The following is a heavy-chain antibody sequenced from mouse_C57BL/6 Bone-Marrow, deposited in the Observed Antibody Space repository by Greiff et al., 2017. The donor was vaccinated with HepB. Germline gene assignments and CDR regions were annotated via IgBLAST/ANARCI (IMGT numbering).Heavy chain of an antibody. Sequence: QVQLQQPGAELVKPGASVKLSCKASGYTFTSYWMHWVKQRPGRGLEWIGRIDPNSGGTKYNEKFKSKATPTVDKPSSTAYMQLSSLTSEDSAVYYCARGRGNYYGSSYYFDYWGQGTTLTVSS. D-gene: IGHD1-1*01. CDR2: IDPNSGGT. CDR3: ARGRGNYYGSSYYFDY. V-gene: IGHV1-72*01. J-gene: IGHJ2*01. CDR1: GYTFTSYW.